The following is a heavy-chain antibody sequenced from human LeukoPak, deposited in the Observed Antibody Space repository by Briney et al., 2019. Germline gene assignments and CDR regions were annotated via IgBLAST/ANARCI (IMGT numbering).Heavy chain of an antibody. J-gene: IGHJ6*03. CDR3: ARVALYYDILTGYYDAYYYYYYMDV. CDR2: IDPSGGNT. CDR1: GYSFPAKY. Sequence: ASVKVSCKASGYSFPAKYMHWVRQAPGQGLEWMGVIDPSGGNTNYAQKFQGRVTMTKDMSTSTAYMELGSMRSDDTAVYYCARVALYYDILTGYYDAYYYYYYMDVWGKGTTVTVSS. V-gene: IGHV1-46*01. D-gene: IGHD3-9*01.